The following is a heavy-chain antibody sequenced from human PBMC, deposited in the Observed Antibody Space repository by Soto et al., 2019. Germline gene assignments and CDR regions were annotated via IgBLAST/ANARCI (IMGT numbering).Heavy chain of an antibody. D-gene: IGHD3-3*01. V-gene: IGHV4-34*01. CDR1: GGSFSGYY. J-gene: IGHJ6*03. CDR2: INHSGST. CDR3: ASSRPYYDFWSGYYTSSDYYYYMDV. Sequence: QVQLQQWGAGLLKPSETLSLTCAVYGGSFSGYYWSWIRQPPGKGLEWIGEINHSGSTNYNPSLKSRVTISVDTSKNQFSLKLSSVTAADTAVYYCASSRPYYDFWSGYYTSSDYYYYMDVWGKGTTVTVSS.